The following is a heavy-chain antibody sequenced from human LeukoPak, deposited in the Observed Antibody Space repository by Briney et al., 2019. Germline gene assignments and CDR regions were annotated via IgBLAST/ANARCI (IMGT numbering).Heavy chain of an antibody. CDR3: ARVRIGAAGPSYYYYMDD. Sequence: GSSVKVSCKASGGTFSSYAISWVRQAPGQGLEWMGGIIPIFGTANYAQKFQGRVTITADESTSTAYMELSSLRSEDTAVYYCARVRIGAAGPSYYYYMDDWGKGTTVTISS. D-gene: IGHD6-13*01. CDR1: GGTFSSYA. CDR2: IIPIFGTA. J-gene: IGHJ6*03. V-gene: IGHV1-69*01.